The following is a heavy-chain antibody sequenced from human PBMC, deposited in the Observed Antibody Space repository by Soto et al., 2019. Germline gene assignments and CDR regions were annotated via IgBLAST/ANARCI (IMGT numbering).Heavy chain of an antibody. V-gene: IGHV1-69*13. CDR3: ARDNIPTYYDSSGYPLPWFDP. CDR1: GGTFSSYA. Sequence: SVKVSCKASGGTFSSYAISWVRQAPGQGLEWMGGIIPIFGTANYAQKFQGRVTITADESTSTACMELSSLRSEDTAVYYCARDNIPTYYDSSGYPLPWFDPWGQGTLVTVSS. J-gene: IGHJ5*02. CDR2: IIPIFGTA. D-gene: IGHD3-22*01.